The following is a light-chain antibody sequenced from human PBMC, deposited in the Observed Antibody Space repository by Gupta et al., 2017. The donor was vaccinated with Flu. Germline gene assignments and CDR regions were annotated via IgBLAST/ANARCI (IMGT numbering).Light chain of an antibody. CDR1: DSNIGTYNL. Sequence: QSALTQPASVSGSPGQSLTISCSGVDSNIGTYNLVSWYQHHPGKAPKLIIYEGTKQPFGVSSRFSASKSGTTASLTISGLQADDESDYYCCSYSSRDTYVFGTGTTV. CDR3: CSYSSRDTYV. J-gene: IGLJ1*01. V-gene: IGLV2-23*01. CDR2: EGT.